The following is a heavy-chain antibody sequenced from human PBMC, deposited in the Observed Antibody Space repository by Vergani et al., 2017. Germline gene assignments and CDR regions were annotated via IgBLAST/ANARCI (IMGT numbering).Heavy chain of an antibody. V-gene: IGHV5-51*03. Sequence: EVQLVQSGAEVKKPGESLKISCKGSGYSFTSYWIGWVRQMPGKGLEWMGIIYPGDSDTRYSPSFQGQVTISADKSISTAYLQWSSLKASDTAVYYCARSFYVGAMPLWYFDLWGRGTLVTVSS. CDR3: ARSFYVGAMPLWYFDL. J-gene: IGHJ2*01. CDR2: IYPGDSDT. CDR1: GYSFTSYW. D-gene: IGHD1-26*01.